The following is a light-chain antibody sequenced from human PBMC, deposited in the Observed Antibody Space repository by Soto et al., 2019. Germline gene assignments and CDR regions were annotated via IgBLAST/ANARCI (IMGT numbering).Light chain of an antibody. V-gene: IGLV2-8*01. J-gene: IGLJ1*01. CDR2: EVS. CDR1: SSDVGRYNF. Sequence: PSATGVALEGGRLISTRNSSDVGRYNFVSWYQQHPGKAPKLMIYEVSKRPSGVPDRFSGSKSDNTASLTVSGLQAEDEADYYCSSYAGSNNAFGTRTKVTVL. CDR3: SSYAGSNNA.